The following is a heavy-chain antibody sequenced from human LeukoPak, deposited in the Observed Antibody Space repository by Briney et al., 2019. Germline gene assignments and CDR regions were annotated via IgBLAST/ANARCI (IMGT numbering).Heavy chain of an antibody. V-gene: IGHV1-18*04. CDR3: PRALRGCTSPFCCGGDDDY. D-gene: IGHD2-2*01. J-gene: IGHJ4*02. CDR1: GYTFTNYG. Sequence: WASVTVSYKASGYTFTNYGISWVRQAPGKGGEGMGWINANNGNTNHAQKLQGRVTITTETAKSTAYMEVRSVRSADTAVYYCPRALRGCTSPFCCGGDDDYWGQGTLVTVSS. CDR2: INANNGNT.